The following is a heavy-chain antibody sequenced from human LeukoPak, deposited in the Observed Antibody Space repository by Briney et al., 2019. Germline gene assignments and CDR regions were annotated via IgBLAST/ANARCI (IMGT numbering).Heavy chain of an antibody. Sequence: PSQTLSLTCTVSGGSISSGSYYWSWIRQPAGKGLEWIGRIYTSGSTNYNPSLKSRVTISVDTSKNQFSLKLSSVTAADTAVYYCARDSYYYDSSGYYSTLNYYFDYWGQETLVTVSS. D-gene: IGHD3-22*01. J-gene: IGHJ4*02. CDR3: ARDSYYYDSSGYYSTLNYYFDY. CDR1: GGSISSGSYY. V-gene: IGHV4-61*02. CDR2: IYTSGST.